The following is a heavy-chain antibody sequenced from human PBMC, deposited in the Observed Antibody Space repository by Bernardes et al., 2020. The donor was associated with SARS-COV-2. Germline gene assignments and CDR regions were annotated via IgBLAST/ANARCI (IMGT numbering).Heavy chain of an antibody. CDR2: IYYSGST. CDR1: GGSISSSSYY. CDR3: ARRGIAADLGPSGDYYYGMDV. Sequence: SETLSPTCTVSGGSISSSSYYWGWIRQPPGKGLEWIGSIYYSGSTYYNPSLKSRVTISVDTYKNQFALKLSSVTAADTAVYYCARRGIAADLGPSGDYYYGMDVWGQGTTVTVSS. V-gene: IGHV4-39*01. J-gene: IGHJ6*02. D-gene: IGHD6-13*01.